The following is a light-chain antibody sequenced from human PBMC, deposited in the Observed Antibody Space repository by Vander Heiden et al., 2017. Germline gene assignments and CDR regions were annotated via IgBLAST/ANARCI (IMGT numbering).Light chain of an antibody. CDR2: AAS. Sequence: DIQMTQSPSSLSASVGDRVTITCRATQSINSYLNWYQQKPGKAPKLLIQAASKLQSGVSSRFSASGSGTDFSFTISSLLPEDSATYYCQESYSTPFTFGPGTKVHI. CDR1: QSINSY. CDR3: QESYSTPFT. J-gene: IGKJ3*01. V-gene: IGKV1-39*01.